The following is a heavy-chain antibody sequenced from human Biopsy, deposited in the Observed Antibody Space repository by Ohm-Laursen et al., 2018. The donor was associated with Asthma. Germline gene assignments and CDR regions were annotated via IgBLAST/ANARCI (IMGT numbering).Heavy chain of an antibody. CDR2: AHFSGST. J-gene: IGHJ6*01. D-gene: IGHD4-17*01. V-gene: IGHV4-30-4*01. CDR3: ARVRRYGDIFFGMDV. CDR1: GGYIDSHDWS. Sequence: SETLSLTCTVSGGYIDSHDWSWCWIRQSPGKGLQWLGYAHFSGSTHYNPSLDRRIRMSVDTSKSQVSLSLTSVSAADTAVYFCARVRRYGDIFFGMDVWGQRTTVTVSS.